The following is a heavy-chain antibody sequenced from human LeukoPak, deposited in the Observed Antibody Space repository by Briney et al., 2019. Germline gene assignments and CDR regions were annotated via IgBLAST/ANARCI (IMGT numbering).Heavy chain of an antibody. Sequence: GGSLRLSCAASGFTFSSYNMNWVRQAPEKGLEWVSSISTSNSYIYYADSVKGRFTISRDNAKHSLYLQINSLRAEDTAVYYCARDASVVPPAMLPHYYYYMDVWGKGTTVTVSS. CDR2: ISTSNSYI. V-gene: IGHV3-21*01. CDR1: GFTFSSYN. CDR3: ARDASVVPPAMLPHYYYYMDV. D-gene: IGHD2-2*01. J-gene: IGHJ6*03.